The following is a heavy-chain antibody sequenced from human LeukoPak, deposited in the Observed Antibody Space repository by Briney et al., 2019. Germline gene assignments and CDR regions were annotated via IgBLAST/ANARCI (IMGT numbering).Heavy chain of an antibody. D-gene: IGHD6-19*01. CDR2: IIPIFGTA. CDR1: VGTFSSYA. J-gene: IGHJ6*02. V-gene: IGHV1-69*13. Sequence: SVKVSCKASVGTFSSYAISGVGQAPGQGRDKMGVIIPIFGTANYAQKCQGRVTITADESTSTAYMELSSLRSEDTAVYYCAEGAIAVAGIYYYGMDVWGQGTTVNVSS. CDR3: AEGAIAVAGIYYYGMDV.